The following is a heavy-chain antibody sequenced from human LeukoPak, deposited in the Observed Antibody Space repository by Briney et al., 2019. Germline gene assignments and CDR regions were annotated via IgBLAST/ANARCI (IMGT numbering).Heavy chain of an antibody. V-gene: IGHV4-59*01. CDR3: ARVRLYYRTAYDMDV. D-gene: IGHD2-8*01. J-gene: IGHJ6*02. CDR1: GGSINTYY. CDR2: IYYSGST. Sequence: PSEGLCHTCTVPGGSINTYYWSWVRQPPGKGLDWIGYIYYSGSTNYNPSLKSRVTISVDTSKNQFSLKLSSVTAADTAVYYCARVRLYYRTAYDMDVWGHGTTVTVSS.